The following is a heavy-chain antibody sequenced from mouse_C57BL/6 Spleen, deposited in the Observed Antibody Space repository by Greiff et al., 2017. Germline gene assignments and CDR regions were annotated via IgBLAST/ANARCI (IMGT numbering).Heavy chain of an antibody. J-gene: IGHJ2*01. Sequence: EVKLLESGPGLVKPSQSLSLTCSVTGYSITSGYYWNWLRQFPGNKLEWMGYISYDGSNNYNPSLKNRISITRDTSKNQFCLKLNSVTTEDTATYYCARDYYGSSPFDYWGQGTTLTVSS. CDR3: ARDYYGSSPFDY. D-gene: IGHD1-1*01. V-gene: IGHV3-6*01. CDR1: GYSITSGYY. CDR2: ISYDGSN.